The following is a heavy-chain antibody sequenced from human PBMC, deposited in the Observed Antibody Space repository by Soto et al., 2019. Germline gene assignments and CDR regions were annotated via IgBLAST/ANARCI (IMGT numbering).Heavy chain of an antibody. CDR3: AKNSYGDSWNFGLDV. CDR1: RFSLNTYG. V-gene: IGHV3-23*01. J-gene: IGHJ6*02. D-gene: IGHD4-17*01. Sequence: GGSLRLSCTTSRFSLNTYGMTWVRRAPGKGLEWVSTLSASGSGSYYAESVKGRFAVSRDNSKNTMYLQMNSLRDEDTAVYYCAKNSYGDSWNFGLDVWGQGTTVTVSS. CDR2: LSASGSGS.